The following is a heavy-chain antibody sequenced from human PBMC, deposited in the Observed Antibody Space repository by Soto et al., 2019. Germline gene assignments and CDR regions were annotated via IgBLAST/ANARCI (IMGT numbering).Heavy chain of an antibody. V-gene: IGHV3-48*02. D-gene: IGHD6-19*01. CDR3: TKSADSAGWGVDF. CDR2: ISPGGDRI. CDR1: GFMFDSYA. J-gene: IGHJ4*02. Sequence: EVQLVESGGGLVQPGGSLRLSCVASGFMFDSYAMNWVRQAPGKGLEWVSYISPGGDRIYYAESLKGRITISRDNARNSLYLQMNILSDEDTAVYDCTKSADSAGWGVDFWGQGTLVTVSS.